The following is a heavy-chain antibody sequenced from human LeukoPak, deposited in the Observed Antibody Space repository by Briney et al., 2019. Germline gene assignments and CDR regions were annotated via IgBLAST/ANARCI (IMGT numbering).Heavy chain of an antibody. J-gene: IGHJ4*02. Sequence: SQALSLTCTVSGGTISSGSCYWSWIRQPAGKELEWIGRIYTSGSTNYNPSLKSRVTISVDTSKNQFSLKLSSVTAADTAVYYCARDIVGNYYDSSGQDYWGQGTLVTVSS. V-gene: IGHV4-61*02. CDR3: ARDIVGNYYDSSGQDY. CDR1: GGTISSGSCY. D-gene: IGHD3-22*01. CDR2: IYTSGST.